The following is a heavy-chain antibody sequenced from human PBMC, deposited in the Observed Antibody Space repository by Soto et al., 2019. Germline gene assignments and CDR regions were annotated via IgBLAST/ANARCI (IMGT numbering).Heavy chain of an antibody. CDR2: IYSTGTT. V-gene: IGHV3-53*01. CDR1: GFTVGNNY. Sequence: EVQLVESGGGLIQPGGSLKLSCAASGFTVGNNYMSWVRQAPGKGLEWVSLIYSTGTTKYADSVKGRFTVSRDNAKNTLYFHMNSLRAEDTAVYYCAKDGRGSGSHYTSFGYWGQGTLVTVSS. J-gene: IGHJ4*02. CDR3: AKDGRGSGSHYTSFGY. D-gene: IGHD3-10*01.